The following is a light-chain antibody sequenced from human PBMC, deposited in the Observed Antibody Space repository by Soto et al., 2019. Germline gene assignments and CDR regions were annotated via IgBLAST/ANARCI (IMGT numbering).Light chain of an antibody. J-gene: IGKJ3*01. V-gene: IGKV1-27*01. CDR3: QKYNSGPPVT. CDR1: QGISNY. CDR2: AAS. Sequence: DIQMTQSPSSLSASVGDRVTITCRASQGISNYLAGYQQKPGQVPKLLIYAASTLQSGVPSRCSGSGSGTDFTLTISSLQPEDVGSYYCQKYNSGPPVTFGPGTKVDIK.